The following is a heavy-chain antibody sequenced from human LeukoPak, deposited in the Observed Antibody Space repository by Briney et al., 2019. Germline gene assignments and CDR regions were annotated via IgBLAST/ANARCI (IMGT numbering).Heavy chain of an antibody. D-gene: IGHD2-21*01. V-gene: IGHV3-21*01. J-gene: IGHJ4*02. CDR2: ISTSSSYI. CDR1: GFIFSSYS. Sequence: GGSLRLSCVASGFIFSSYSMNWVRQAPGKGLEWVSSISTSSSYIYYADSVKGRFTISRDNAKNSLYLQMYSLRAEDTAVYYCARAPLLWWEGRLEEGSFDYWGQGTLVTVSS. CDR3: ARAPLLWWEGRLEEGSFDY.